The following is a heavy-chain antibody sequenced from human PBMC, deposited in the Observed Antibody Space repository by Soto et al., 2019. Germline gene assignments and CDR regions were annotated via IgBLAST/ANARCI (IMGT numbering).Heavy chain of an antibody. CDR2: ISYDGSIK. V-gene: IGHV3-30*18. D-gene: IGHD2-2*01. J-gene: IGHJ3*02. Sequence: EGSLRLSYAASGFTFSSSGIHWFRQAPGRGLEWVALISYDGSIKDYADSVKGRFTSSRDNSKNTLFLQMNSLRAEDTAVYYCAKLEGYCSSASCYDAFDIWGQGTMVTVSS. CDR1: GFTFSSSG. CDR3: AKLEGYCSSASCYDAFDI.